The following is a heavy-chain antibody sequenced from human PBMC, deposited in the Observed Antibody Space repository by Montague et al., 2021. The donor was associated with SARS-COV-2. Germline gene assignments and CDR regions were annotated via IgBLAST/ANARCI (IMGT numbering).Heavy chain of an antibody. J-gene: IGHJ6*01. CDR2: VNPNIANT. Sequence: SVMVSCKASAYTFTRFDIHLLRQAPAQGLEWMGWVNPNIANTGYSQKFQGRVTMTRNIAVSTAYMELSSLISEDTAVYYCARGRNSQLLFEYHYGMDVWGQGTTITVSS. V-gene: IGHV1-8*01. CDR1: AYTFTRFD. CDR3: ARGRNSQLLFEYHYGMDV. D-gene: IGHD2-2*01.